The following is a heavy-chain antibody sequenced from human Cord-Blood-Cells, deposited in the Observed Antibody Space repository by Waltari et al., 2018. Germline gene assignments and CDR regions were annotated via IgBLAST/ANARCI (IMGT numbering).Heavy chain of an antibody. CDR2: SIPSVGTA. CDR1: GGTFSSYA. D-gene: IGHD1-26*01. Sequence: QVQLVQSGAEVKKPGSSVKVSCKASGGTFSSYAISWVRQAPGQGLEWMGGSIPSVGTANYAQKFQGRVTITADESTSTAYMELSSLRSEDTAVYYCARYRGIVGATYFDYWGQGTLVTVSS. J-gene: IGHJ4*02. CDR3: ARYRGIVGATYFDY. V-gene: IGHV1-69*01.